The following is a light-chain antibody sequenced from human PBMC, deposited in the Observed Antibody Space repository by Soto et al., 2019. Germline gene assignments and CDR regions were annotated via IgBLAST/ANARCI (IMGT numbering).Light chain of an antibody. J-gene: IGKJ5*01. CDR3: QQRSNWPPVIT. Sequence: DILLTQSPATLSLSPGERATLSCRASQSFSGYLAWYQQKPGQAPRLLIYDASKRATGIPASVSGRGSGTDFTLTISSLRPEDLAVYECQQRSNWPPVITFGQGTRLEIK. V-gene: IGKV3-11*01. CDR2: DAS. CDR1: QSFSGY.